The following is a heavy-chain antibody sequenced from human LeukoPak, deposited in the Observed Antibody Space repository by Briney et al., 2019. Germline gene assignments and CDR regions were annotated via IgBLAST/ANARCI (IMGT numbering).Heavy chain of an antibody. D-gene: IGHD5-18*01. CDR3: AREGGYSYGEIDY. CDR1: GGTFSSYA. V-gene: IGHV1-69*05. CDR2: IIPIFGTA. J-gene: IGHJ4*02. Sequence: ASVKVSCKASGGTFSSYAISWVRQAPGQGLEWMGGIIPIFGTAIYAQKFQGRVTITTDESTSTAYMELSSLRSEDTAVYYCAREGGYSYGEIDYWGQGTLVTVSS.